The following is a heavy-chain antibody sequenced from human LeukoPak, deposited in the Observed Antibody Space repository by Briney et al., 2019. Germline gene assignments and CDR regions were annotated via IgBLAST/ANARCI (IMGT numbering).Heavy chain of an antibody. Sequence: GKSLRLSCAASGFTFSAYGIHWVRQAPGKGLEWVSYISGSGSTIYYADSVKGRFTISRDNAKNSLYLQMNSLRAEDTAVYYCASPGFDYWGQGTLVTVSS. V-gene: IGHV3-48*04. CDR2: ISGSGSTI. CDR3: ASPGFDY. J-gene: IGHJ4*02. CDR1: GFTFSAYG.